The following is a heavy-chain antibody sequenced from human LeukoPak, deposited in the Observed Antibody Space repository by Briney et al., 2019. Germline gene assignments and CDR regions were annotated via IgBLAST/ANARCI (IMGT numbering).Heavy chain of an antibody. Sequence: GGSLRLSCAASGFTFSSYSMNWVRQAPGKGLEWVSYISSSSSTIYYADSVKGRFTISRDNAKNSLYLQMNSLRAEDTAVYYCARALKDLRRRIGGTTTFDYYYYMDVWGKGTTVTISS. D-gene: IGHD1-26*01. CDR3: ARALKDLRRRIGGTTTFDYYYYMDV. J-gene: IGHJ6*03. CDR2: ISSSSSTI. CDR1: GFTFSSYS. V-gene: IGHV3-48*01.